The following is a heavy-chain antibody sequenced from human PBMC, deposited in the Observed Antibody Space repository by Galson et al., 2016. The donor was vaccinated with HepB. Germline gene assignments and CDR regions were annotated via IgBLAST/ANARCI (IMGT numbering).Heavy chain of an antibody. Sequence: SLRLSCAASGFTFSTFWMAWVRQAPGKGLEWVANIKPDGSEKYYVDSVEGRFTISRDNAKNLLYLQMNSLRAADAAVYYCARDSEWWDWGQGTLVTVSS. CDR1: GFTFSTFW. CDR2: IKPDGSEK. D-gene: IGHD2-15*01. CDR3: ARDSEWWD. J-gene: IGHJ4*02. V-gene: IGHV3-7*01.